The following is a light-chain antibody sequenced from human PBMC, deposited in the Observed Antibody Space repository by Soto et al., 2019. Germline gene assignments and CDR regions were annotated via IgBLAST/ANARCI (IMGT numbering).Light chain of an antibody. V-gene: IGKV1-5*03. CDR2: KAS. CDR1: QSINTW. CDR3: QQYNSYSRT. J-gene: IGKJ1*01. Sequence: DIQMTQSPSTLSASVGDRVTITCRASQSINTWLAWYQQKPGKAHKLLIYKASSLESGVPSRFSGSGSGTEFTLTISSLQPDDFATYYCQQYNSYSRTVGQGTKVDIK.